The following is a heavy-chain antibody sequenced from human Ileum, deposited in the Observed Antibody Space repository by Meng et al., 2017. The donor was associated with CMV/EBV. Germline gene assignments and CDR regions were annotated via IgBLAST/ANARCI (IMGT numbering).Heavy chain of an antibody. V-gene: IGHV4-4*07. CDR3: ARGSSSWAFDY. CDR1: GCSIRGYY. J-gene: IGHJ4*02. CDR2: VYSSGST. Sequence: QGQLQGPGPGLVMPSETLSLTCTVSGCSIRGYYWSWIRQPATKGLEWIGRVYSSGSTDYNPSLQSRVTMSVDTSKNQFSLKLSSVTAADTAVYYCARGSSSWAFDYWGQGTLVTVSS. D-gene: IGHD2-2*01.